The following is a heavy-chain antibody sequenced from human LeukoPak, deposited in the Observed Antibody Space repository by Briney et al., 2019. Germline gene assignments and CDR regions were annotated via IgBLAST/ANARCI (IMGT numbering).Heavy chain of an antibody. J-gene: IGHJ6*03. CDR3: ARSAPRFLLKEVRTVPRPYSMDV. CDR1: GGSFGSYY. CDR2: ITFGGNT. V-gene: IGHV4-34*01. D-gene: IGHD3-10*01. Sequence: PSETLSLTCAAYGGSFGSYYWNWIRQSPVYGLEWIAEITFGGNTKYNPSLESRLIISVDTSKKQVSLKLSSVTAADTAVYYCARSAPRFLLKEVRTVPRPYSMDVWGKGTTVTVSS.